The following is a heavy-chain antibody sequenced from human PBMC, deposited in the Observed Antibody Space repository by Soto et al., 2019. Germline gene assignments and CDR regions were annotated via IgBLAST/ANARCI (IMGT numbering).Heavy chain of an antibody. D-gene: IGHD2-15*01. J-gene: IGHJ1*01. CDR1: GFTFSGSA. Sequence: PGGSLRLSCAASGFTFSGSALHWVRQASGKGLEWVGRIRNKANSYATAYAASVKGRFTISRDDSKNTAFLQMNSLKTEDTALYYCTTHAPEDIIRRWCPGTMVTVXS. V-gene: IGHV3-73*01. CDR3: TTHAPEDIIRR. CDR2: IRNKANSYAT.